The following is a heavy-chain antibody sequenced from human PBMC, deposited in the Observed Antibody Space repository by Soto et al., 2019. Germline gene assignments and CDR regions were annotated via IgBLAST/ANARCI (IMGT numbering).Heavy chain of an antibody. CDR1: GYTFSSYG. Sequence: VASVQVSCKASGYTFSSYGMHWLRQAPGQRLEWMGWINTGNGITKYSQNFQGRVSITRDTPATSVYMELSSLRSEDTAVYYCPRVRILYYLMDVWGQGTMITVSS. D-gene: IGHD2-15*01. V-gene: IGHV1-3*04. CDR2: INTGNGIT. J-gene: IGHJ6*02. CDR3: PRVRILYYLMDV.